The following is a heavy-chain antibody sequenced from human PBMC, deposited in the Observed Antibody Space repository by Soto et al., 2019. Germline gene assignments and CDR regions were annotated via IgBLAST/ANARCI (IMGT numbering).Heavy chain of an antibody. D-gene: IGHD3-9*01. CDR2: INAGNGNT. CDR3: ARAEYFDWLFRGGYYYGMDV. Sequence: ASVKVSCKASGYTFTSYAMHWVRQAPGQRLEWMGWINAGNGNTKYSQKFQGRVTITRDTSASTAYMELSSLRSEDTAVYYCARAEYFDWLFRGGYYYGMDVWGQGTTVTVSS. J-gene: IGHJ6*02. V-gene: IGHV1-3*01. CDR1: GYTFTSYA.